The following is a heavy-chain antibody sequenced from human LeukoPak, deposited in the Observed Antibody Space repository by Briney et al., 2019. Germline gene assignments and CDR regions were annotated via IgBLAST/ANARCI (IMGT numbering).Heavy chain of an antibody. V-gene: IGHV4-4*07. D-gene: IGHD3-10*01. CDR3: ARGEYYYGSGYNWFDP. Sequence: SETLSLTCTVSGGSISSYYWSWIRQPAGKGLEWIGPIYTSGSTNYNPSLKSRVTMSVDTSKNQFSLKLSSVTAADTAVYYCARGEYYYGSGYNWFDPWGQGTLVTVSS. CDR1: GGSISSYY. CDR2: IYTSGST. J-gene: IGHJ5*02.